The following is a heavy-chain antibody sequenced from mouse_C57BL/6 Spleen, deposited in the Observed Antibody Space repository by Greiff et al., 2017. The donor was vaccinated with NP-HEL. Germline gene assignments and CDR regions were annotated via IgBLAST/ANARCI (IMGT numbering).Heavy chain of an antibody. J-gene: IGHJ2*01. D-gene: IGHD1-1*01. CDR2: IDPANGNT. Sequence: EVKLVESVAELVRPGASVKLSCTASGFNIKNTYMHWVKQRPEQGLEWIGRIDPANGNTKYAPKFQGKATITVDTSSNTAYLQLSSLTSEDTAIYYCASPYCYGSSYGDWGQGTTLTVSS. CDR3: ASPYCYGSSYGD. CDR1: GFNIKNTY. V-gene: IGHV14-3*01.